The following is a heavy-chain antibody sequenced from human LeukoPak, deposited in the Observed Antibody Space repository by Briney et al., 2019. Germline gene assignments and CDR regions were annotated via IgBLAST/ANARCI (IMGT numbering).Heavy chain of an antibody. CDR1: GFTFDDYA. CDR3: ARGSVQLWLRDTYYYMDV. CDR2: INWNGRIT. J-gene: IGHJ6*03. V-gene: IGHV3-20*04. D-gene: IGHD5-18*01. Sequence: GGSLRLSCAASGFTFDDYAMNWVRHVPGRGLEWVSGINWNGRITEYADSVKDRFTISRQNTKNSLYLSMNNLGGEDTALYFCARGSVQLWLRDTYYYMDVWGKGTTVTVSS.